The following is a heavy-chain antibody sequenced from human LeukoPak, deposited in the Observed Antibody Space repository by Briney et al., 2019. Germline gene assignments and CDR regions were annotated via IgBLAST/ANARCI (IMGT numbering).Heavy chain of an antibody. CDR2: IYSGGST. J-gene: IGHJ6*03. CDR3: ARFSRVSTPVYNMDV. Sequence: GGSLRLSCAASGFTVSSNYMSWVRQAPGKGLEWVSVIYSGGSTYYADSVKGRFTISRDNSKNSLYLQMNSLRAEDTAVYYCARFSRVSTPVYNMDVWGQGTTVTVSS. D-gene: IGHD6-6*01. CDR1: GFTVSSNY. V-gene: IGHV3-66*01.